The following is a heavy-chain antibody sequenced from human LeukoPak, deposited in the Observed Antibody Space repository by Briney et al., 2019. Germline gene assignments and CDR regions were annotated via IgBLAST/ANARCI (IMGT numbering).Heavy chain of an antibody. D-gene: IGHD6-13*01. CDR3: AREGLIAAAGTGGMDV. V-gene: IGHV1-8*01. CDR1: GYTFTSYD. J-gene: IGHJ6*02. CDR2: MNPNSGNT. Sequence: GASVKVSCKASGYTFTSYDINWVRQATGQGLEWTGWMNPNSGNTGYAQKFQGRVTMTRNTSISTAYMELSSLRSEDTAVYYCAREGLIAAAGTGGMDVWGQGTTVTVSS.